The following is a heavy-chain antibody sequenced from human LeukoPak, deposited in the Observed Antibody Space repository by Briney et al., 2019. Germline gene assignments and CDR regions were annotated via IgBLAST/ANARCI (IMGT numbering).Heavy chain of an antibody. Sequence: SETLSLTCTVSGGSISSSYYWGWIRQPPGKGLEWIGSIYYSGSTYYNPSLKSRVTVSVDTSKNQFSLKLSSVTAADTAVYYCARQIVLMVYAIRYFDYWGQGTLVTVPS. J-gene: IGHJ4*02. CDR2: IYYSGST. D-gene: IGHD2-8*01. CDR1: GGSISSSYY. CDR3: ARQIVLMVYAIRYFDY. V-gene: IGHV4-39*01.